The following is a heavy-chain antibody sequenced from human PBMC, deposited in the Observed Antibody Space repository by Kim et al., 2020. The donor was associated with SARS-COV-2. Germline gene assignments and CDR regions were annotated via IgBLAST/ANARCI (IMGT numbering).Heavy chain of an antibody. CDR2: IKSEGTGI. J-gene: IGHJ6*02. Sequence: GGSLRLSCAASGFTVTTYWMHWVRQAPGKGLVWVSRIKSEGTGISYADSVKGRFTISRDNANNTLYLQMDNVRDEDTAVYYCASDTVLYGLDVWGQGTTVTVSS. CDR1: GFTVTTYW. D-gene: IGHD4-4*01. CDR3: ASDTVLYGLDV. V-gene: IGHV3-74*01.